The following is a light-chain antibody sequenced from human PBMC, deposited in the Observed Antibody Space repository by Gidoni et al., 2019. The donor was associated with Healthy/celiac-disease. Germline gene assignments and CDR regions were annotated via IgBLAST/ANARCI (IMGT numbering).Light chain of an antibody. CDR3: SSYTSSSTLDV. CDR1: SSDVGGYNY. CDR2: EVS. V-gene: IGLV2-14*01. Sequence: QSALTQPASVSGSPGTSTTISCTGTSSDVGGYNYVSWYQQHPGKAPKLMIYEVSNRPSGVSNRFSGSKSGNTASLTISGLQAEDEADYYCSSYTSSSTLDVFGTGTKVTVL. J-gene: IGLJ1*01.